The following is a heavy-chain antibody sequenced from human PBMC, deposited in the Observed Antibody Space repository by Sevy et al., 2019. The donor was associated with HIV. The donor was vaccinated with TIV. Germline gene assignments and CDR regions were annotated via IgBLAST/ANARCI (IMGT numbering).Heavy chain of an antibody. D-gene: IGHD3-22*01. CDR1: GFTFSSYS. CDR2: ISSSSSYI. V-gene: IGHV3-21*01. Sequence: GGSLRLSCAASGFTFSSYSMNWVRQAPGKGLEWVSSISSSSSYIYYADSVKGRFTISRDNAKNSLNLQMNSLRAEDTVVYYCATGKVNYYDSSFARVWAQRTLVPVSS. CDR3: ATGKVNYYDSSFARV. J-gene: IGHJ4*02.